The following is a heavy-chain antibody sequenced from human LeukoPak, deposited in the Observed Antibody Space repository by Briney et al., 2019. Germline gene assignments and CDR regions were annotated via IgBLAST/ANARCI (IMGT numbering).Heavy chain of an antibody. J-gene: IGHJ4*02. CDR3: ARDDDILTGYPRPLDY. CDR2: INPNSGGT. V-gene: IGHV1-2*06. D-gene: IGHD3-9*01. CDR1: GYTFTGYY. Sequence: ASVKVSCKASGYTFTGYYMHWVRQAPGQGLEWMGRINPNSGGTNYAQKLQGRVTMTTDTSTSTAYMELRSLRSDDTAVYYCARDDDILTGYPRPLDYWGQGTLVTVSS.